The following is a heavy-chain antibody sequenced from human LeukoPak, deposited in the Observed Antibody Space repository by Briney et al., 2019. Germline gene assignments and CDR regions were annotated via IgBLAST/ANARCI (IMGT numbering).Heavy chain of an antibody. V-gene: IGHV3-48*01. CDR2: ISSSSSTI. D-gene: IGHD2-15*01. Sequence: PGGSLRLSCAASGFTFSSYSMNWVRQAPGKGLEWVSYISSSSSTIYYADSVKGRFTISRGSSKNTLFLQMNSLRAEDTAVYYCAKAASRFWDCTGGSCSGYFFDYWGQGTLVTVSS. CDR1: GFTFSSYS. J-gene: IGHJ4*02. CDR3: AKAASRFWDCTGGSCSGYFFDY.